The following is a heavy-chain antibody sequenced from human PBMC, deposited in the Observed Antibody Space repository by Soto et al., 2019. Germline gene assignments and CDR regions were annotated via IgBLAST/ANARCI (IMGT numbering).Heavy chain of an antibody. V-gene: IGHV4-39*01. CDR2: IYYSGST. CDR3: ASKLSERWFGEFLFDY. Sequence: NPSETLSLTCTVSGGSISSSSYYWGWIRQPPGKGLEWIGSIYYSGSTYYNPSLKSRVTISVDTSKNQFSLKLSSVTAADTAVYYCASKLSERWFGEFLFDYWGQGTLVTVSS. D-gene: IGHD3-10*01. CDR1: GGSISSSSYY. J-gene: IGHJ4*02.